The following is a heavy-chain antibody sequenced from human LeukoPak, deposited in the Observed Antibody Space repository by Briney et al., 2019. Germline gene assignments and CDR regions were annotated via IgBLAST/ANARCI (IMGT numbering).Heavy chain of an antibody. Sequence: SETLSLTCTVSGGSISSGSYYWSWIRQPAAKGLEWIGRIYTSGSTNYNPSLKSRVTISVDTSKNQFSLKLSSVTAADTAVYYCAIRITMIVVVNDAFDIWGQGTMVTVSS. D-gene: IGHD3-22*01. CDR1: GGSISSGSYY. CDR3: AIRITMIVVVNDAFDI. CDR2: IYTSGST. J-gene: IGHJ3*02. V-gene: IGHV4-61*02.